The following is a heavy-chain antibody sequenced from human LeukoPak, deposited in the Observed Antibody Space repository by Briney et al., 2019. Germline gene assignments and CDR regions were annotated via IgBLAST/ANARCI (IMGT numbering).Heavy chain of an antibody. CDR3: SRPRDEGGLYWNFDL. D-gene: IGHD2-15*01. V-gene: IGHV1-2*02. Sequence: ASVKLSCKASGYTFTDYYIHWGRQAPRQGLELVGLINPNSSGTNYAQKFQGSVTMTRDTSISTAYMELSRLRSDDTAVYYCSRPRDEGGLYWNFDLWGRGTLVTVSS. J-gene: IGHJ2*01. CDR1: GYTFTDYY. CDR2: INPNSSGT.